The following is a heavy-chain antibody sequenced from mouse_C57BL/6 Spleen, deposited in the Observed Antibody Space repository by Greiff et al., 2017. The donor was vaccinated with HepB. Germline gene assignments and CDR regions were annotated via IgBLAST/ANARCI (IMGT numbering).Heavy chain of an antibody. D-gene: IGHD1-1*01. CDR2: ISGGGGNT. V-gene: IGHV5-9*01. CDR3: ARPIYYYGSSPFDY. Sequence: EVHLVESGGGLVKPGGSLKLSCAASGFTFSSYTMSWVRQTPEKRLEWVATISGGGGNTYYPDSVKGRFTISRDNAKNTLYLQMSSLRSEDTALYYCARPIYYYGSSPFDYWGQGTTLTVSS. J-gene: IGHJ2*01. CDR1: GFTFSSYT.